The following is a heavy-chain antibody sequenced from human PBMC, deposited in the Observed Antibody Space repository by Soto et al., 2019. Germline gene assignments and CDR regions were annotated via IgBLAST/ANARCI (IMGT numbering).Heavy chain of an antibody. D-gene: IGHD6-6*01. Sequence: QVQLQESGPGLVKPSQTLSLTCTVSGGSISSGGYYWSWIRQHPGKGLEWIGYIYYSGSTYYNPSLKSRFTISVDSSKNRFSLKQSSVTAADTAVYYCAGLSPRPEFDYWGQGSRVTVSS. CDR2: IYYSGST. CDR3: AGLSPRPEFDY. CDR1: GGSISSGGYY. J-gene: IGHJ4*02. V-gene: IGHV4-31*03.